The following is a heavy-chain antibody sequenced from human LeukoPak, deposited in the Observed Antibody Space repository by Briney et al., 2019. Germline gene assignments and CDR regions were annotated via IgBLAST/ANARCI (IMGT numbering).Heavy chain of an antibody. CDR1: GYTFTSYY. Sequence: ASVKVSCKASGYTFTSYYMHWVRQAPGQGLEWMGIINPSGGSTSYAQKFQGRVTMTTDTSTSTAYMELRSLRSDDTAVYYCARDLVGATPPDYWGQGTLVTVSS. V-gene: IGHV1-46*01. CDR3: ARDLVGATPPDY. CDR2: INPSGGST. J-gene: IGHJ4*02. D-gene: IGHD1-26*01.